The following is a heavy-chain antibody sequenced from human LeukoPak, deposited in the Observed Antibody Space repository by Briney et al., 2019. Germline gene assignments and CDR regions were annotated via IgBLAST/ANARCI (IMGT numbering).Heavy chain of an antibody. D-gene: IGHD3-10*01. V-gene: IGHV3-20*04. J-gene: IGHJ4*02. CDR1: GFTFSSYW. CDR2: INWNGGST. Sequence: GGSLRLSCAASGFTFSSYWMHWVRQAPGKGLEWVSGINWNGGSTGYADSVKGRFTISRDNAKNSLYLQMNSLRAEDTALYYCARDGSTMVRGVMFHWGQGTLVTVSS. CDR3: ARDGSTMVRGVMFH.